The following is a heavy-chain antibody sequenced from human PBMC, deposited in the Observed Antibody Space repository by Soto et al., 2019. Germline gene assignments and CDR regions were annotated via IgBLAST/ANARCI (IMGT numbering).Heavy chain of an antibody. CDR2: IKQDGSEK. Sequence: GGSLRLSCAASGFTFSSYWMSWVRQAPGKGLEWVANIKQDGSEKYYVDSVKGRFTISRDNAKNSLYLQMNSLRAEDTAVYYCARDQGPYGDYVGGYWGQGTLVTVSS. CDR3: ARDQGPYGDYVGGY. V-gene: IGHV3-7*01. J-gene: IGHJ4*02. CDR1: GFTFSSYW. D-gene: IGHD4-17*01.